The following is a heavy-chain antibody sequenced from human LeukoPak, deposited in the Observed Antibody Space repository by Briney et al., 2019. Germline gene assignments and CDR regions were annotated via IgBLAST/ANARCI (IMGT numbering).Heavy chain of an antibody. CDR2: INHSGST. V-gene: IGHV4-34*01. CDR3: ATDCSGSSCYPAGFDY. CDR1: GGSFSGYY. D-gene: IGHD2-15*01. J-gene: IGHJ4*02. Sequence: KSSETLSLTCAVYGGSFSGYYWSWIRQPPGKGLEWIGEINHSGSTNYNPSLRSRVTISVDTSKNQFSLKLSSVTAADTAVYYCATDCSGSSCYPAGFDYWGQGILVTVSS.